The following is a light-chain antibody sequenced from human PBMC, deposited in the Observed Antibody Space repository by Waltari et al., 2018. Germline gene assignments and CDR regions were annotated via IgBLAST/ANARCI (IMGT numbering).Light chain of an antibody. CDR2: KAS. V-gene: IGKV1-5*03. CDR3: QQYSSESYT. J-gene: IGKJ2*01. CDR1: QSIGYW. Sequence: DIQMTQSPSTLSASVGDRVTITCRASQSIGYWLAWYQQQPGKAPKLLIQKASSLQGGIPSRFGGSGSGTEFTLTISSLQPDDSATYHCQQYSSESYTFGQGTKLEIK.